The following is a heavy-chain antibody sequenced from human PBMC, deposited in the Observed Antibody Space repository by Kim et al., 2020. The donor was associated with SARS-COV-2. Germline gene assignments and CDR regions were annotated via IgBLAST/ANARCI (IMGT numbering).Heavy chain of an antibody. CDR1: GGSISSYY. D-gene: IGHD3-10*01. Sequence: SETLSLTCTVSGGSISSYYWSWIRQPPGKGLEWIGYIYYSGSTNYNPSLKSRVTISVDTSKNQFSLKLSSVTAADTAVYYCARDIWYGSGSEYWFDPWG. J-gene: IGHJ5*02. V-gene: IGHV4-59*13. CDR3: ARDIWYGSGSEYWFDP. CDR2: IYYSGST.